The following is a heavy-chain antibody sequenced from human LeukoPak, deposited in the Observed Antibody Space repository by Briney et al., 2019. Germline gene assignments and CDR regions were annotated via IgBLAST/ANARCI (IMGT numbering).Heavy chain of an antibody. CDR1: GGSISSYY. V-gene: IGHV4-59*01. Sequence: SETLSLTCTVSGGSISSYYWSWIRQPPGKGPEWIGYIYYSGSTNYNPSLKSRVTISVDTSKNQFSLKLSSVTAADTAVYYCARGTMVRGVIFDPWGQGTLVTVSS. J-gene: IGHJ5*02. CDR2: IYYSGST. CDR3: ARGTMVRGVIFDP. D-gene: IGHD3-10*01.